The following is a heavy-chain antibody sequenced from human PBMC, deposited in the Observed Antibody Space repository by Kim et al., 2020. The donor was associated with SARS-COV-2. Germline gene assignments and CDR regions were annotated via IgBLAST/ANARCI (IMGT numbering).Heavy chain of an antibody. J-gene: IGHJ6*02. CDR3: ARVYIYYYYGMDV. V-gene: IGHV3-7*03. CDR1: GFTFSSYW. CDR2: IKQDGSEK. Sequence: GGSLRLSCAASGFTFSSYWMSWVRQAPGKGLEWVANIKQDGSEKYYVDSVKGRFTISRDNAKNSLYLQMNSLRAEDTAVYYCARVYIYYYYGMDVWGQGTTFTVSS.